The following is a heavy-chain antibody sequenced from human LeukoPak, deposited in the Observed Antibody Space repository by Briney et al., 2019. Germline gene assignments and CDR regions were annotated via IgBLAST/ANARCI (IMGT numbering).Heavy chain of an antibody. CDR1: GGSISRDY. Sequence: SETLSLTCIVSGGSISRDYWTWIRQPPGKGLEWIGYIYYSGSTYYTPPLKSRVTISVETSKNQFSLKLSSVTAADTAVYYCARRNDPSGLDVWGQGTTVTVSS. V-gene: IGHV4-59*08. J-gene: IGHJ6*02. D-gene: IGHD1-1*01. CDR2: IYYSGST. CDR3: ARRNDPSGLDV.